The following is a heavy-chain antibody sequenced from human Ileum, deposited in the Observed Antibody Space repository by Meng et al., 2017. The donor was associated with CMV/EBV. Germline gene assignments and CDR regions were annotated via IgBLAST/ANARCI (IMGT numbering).Heavy chain of an antibody. J-gene: IGHJ4*02. CDR1: GFTFSSYW. CDR3: ARGYSGTYRADY. Sequence: SCAASGFTFSSYWMHWVRQVPGKGLVWVSRINSDGTSASYADPVQGRFTISRDNAKSTLYLQMNSLRAEDTAVYYCARGYSGTYRADYWGQGTLVTVSS. D-gene: IGHD1-26*01. V-gene: IGHV3-74*01. CDR2: INSDGTSA.